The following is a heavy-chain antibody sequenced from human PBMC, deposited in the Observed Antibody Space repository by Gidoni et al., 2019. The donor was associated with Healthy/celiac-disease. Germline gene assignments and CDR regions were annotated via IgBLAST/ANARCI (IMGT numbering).Heavy chain of an antibody. V-gene: IGHV3-7*03. D-gene: IGHD4-17*01. CDR2: IKQDGSEK. CDR1: GFTFSSYW. CDR3: ARLEGDYDWYFDL. Sequence: EVQLVESGGGLVQPGGSLRLSCAASGFTFSSYWMSWVRQAPGKGLEWVANIKQDGSEKDYVDSVKGRFTISRDNAKNSLYLQMNSLRAEDTAVYYCARLEGDYDWYFDLWGRGTLVTVSS. J-gene: IGHJ2*01.